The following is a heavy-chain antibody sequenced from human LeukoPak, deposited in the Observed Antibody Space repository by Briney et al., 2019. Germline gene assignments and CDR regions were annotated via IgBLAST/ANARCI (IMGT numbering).Heavy chain of an antibody. D-gene: IGHD3-10*01. CDR2: INPNSGGT. CDR1: GYTFTGYY. Sequence: ASVKVSCKASGYTFTGYYMHWVRQAPGQGLEWMSWINPNSGGTNYAQKFQGRVTMTRDTSISTAYMELSRLRSDDTAVYYCARALVRGDYSPPKYWGQGTLVTVSS. J-gene: IGHJ4*02. CDR3: ARALVRGDYSPPKY. V-gene: IGHV1-2*02.